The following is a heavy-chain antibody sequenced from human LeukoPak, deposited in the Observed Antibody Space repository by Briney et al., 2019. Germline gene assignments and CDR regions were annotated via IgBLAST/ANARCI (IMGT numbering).Heavy chain of an antibody. CDR3: AREDGVVGATTFRY. J-gene: IGHJ4*02. D-gene: IGHD1-26*01. CDR2: INPNSGGT. CDR1: GYTFTSYD. Sequence: GASVKVSCKASGYTFTSYDINWVRQAPGQGLEWMGWINPNSGGTNYAQKFQGRVTMTRDTSISTAYMELSRLRSDDTAVYYCAREDGVVGATTFRYWGQGTLVTVSS. V-gene: IGHV1-2*02.